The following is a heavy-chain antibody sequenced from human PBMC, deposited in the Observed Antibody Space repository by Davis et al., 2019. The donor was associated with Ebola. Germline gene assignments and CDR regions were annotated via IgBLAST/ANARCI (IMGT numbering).Heavy chain of an antibody. CDR2: INHSGST. Sequence: PSETLSLTCAVYGGSFSGYYWSWIRQPPGKGLEWIGEINHSGSTNYNPSLKSRVTISVDTSKNQFSLKLSSVTTADTAVYYCARLRAPNYYDSSGYYYDYMDVWGKGTTVTVSS. J-gene: IGHJ6*03. CDR3: ARLRAPNYYDSSGYYYDYMDV. V-gene: IGHV4-34*01. CDR1: GGSFSGYY. D-gene: IGHD3-22*01.